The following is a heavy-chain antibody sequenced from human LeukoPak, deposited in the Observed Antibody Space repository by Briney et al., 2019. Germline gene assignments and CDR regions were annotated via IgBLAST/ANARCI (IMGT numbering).Heavy chain of an antibody. D-gene: IGHD2-2*01. CDR3: ARQYCSSTSCYSTDFDY. Sequence: GESLKISCKGSGYSFTSYRIGWVRQMPGKGLEWMGIIYPGDSDTRYSPSFQGQVTISADKSISTAYLQWSSLKASDTAMYYCARQYCSSTSCYSTDFDYWGQGTLVTVSS. J-gene: IGHJ4*02. V-gene: IGHV5-51*01. CDR1: GYSFTSYR. CDR2: IYPGDSDT.